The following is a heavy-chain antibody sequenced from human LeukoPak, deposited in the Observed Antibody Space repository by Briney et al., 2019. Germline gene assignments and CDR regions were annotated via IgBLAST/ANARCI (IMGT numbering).Heavy chain of an antibody. J-gene: IGHJ3*02. V-gene: IGHV3-33*01. Sequence: AGGSVRLSCGVSGFPLSSYGVHWVRQATGKGLEWVAVIWYDGSNKYYADSVRGRLTISRDNYKNTLYLQMNSLRAEDTDVYYCARPVYDILTGYYFDAFDIWGQGTMVTVSS. CDR3: ARPVYDILTGYYFDAFDI. CDR2: IWYDGSNK. D-gene: IGHD3-9*01. CDR1: GFPLSSYG.